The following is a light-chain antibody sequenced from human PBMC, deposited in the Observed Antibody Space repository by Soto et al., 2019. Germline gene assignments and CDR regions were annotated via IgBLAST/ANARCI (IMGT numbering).Light chain of an antibody. J-gene: IGKJ5*01. CDR2: WAN. Sequence: DIVMTQSPDSLAVSLGERATINCKSSQSVLYSSNNKNYLAWYQQKPGQPPKLLIYWANTRESGVHDRFSGSGSGTDFTLTIRRLEPEDFAVFFCKQYGTSEIIFGQGTRLEIK. CDR3: KQYGTSEII. CDR1: QSVLYSSNNKNY. V-gene: IGKV4-1*01.